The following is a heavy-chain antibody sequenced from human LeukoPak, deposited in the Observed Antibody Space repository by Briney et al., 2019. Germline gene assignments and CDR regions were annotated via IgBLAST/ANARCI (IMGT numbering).Heavy chain of an antibody. V-gene: IGHV3-30*19. J-gene: IGHJ4*02. CDR2: VSSDGNNK. CDR1: GFTFSNYG. Sequence: QPGGSLRLSCAASGFTFSNYGMPWVRQAPGKGLEWVAAVSSDGNNKYSVDSVRGRFTFSRDNSKNTLYLQMNSLTVEDTAVYYCAREVSQRLDHWGQGTLVTVSS. CDR3: AREVSQRLDH.